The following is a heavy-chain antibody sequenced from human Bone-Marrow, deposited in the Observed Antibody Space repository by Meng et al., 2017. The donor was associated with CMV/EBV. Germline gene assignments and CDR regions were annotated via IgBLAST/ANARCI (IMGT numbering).Heavy chain of an antibody. CDR3: ARGILTGYYNVMNWFDP. CDR2: INPNSGGT. Sequence: ASVKVSCKASGYTFTGYYMHWVRQAPGQGLEWMGWINPNSGGTNYAQKFQGRVTMTRDTSISTAYMELSRLRSDDTAVYYCARGILTGYYNVMNWFDPWGQGTLVTVPS. J-gene: IGHJ5*02. D-gene: IGHD3-9*01. CDR1: GYTFTGYY. V-gene: IGHV1-2*02.